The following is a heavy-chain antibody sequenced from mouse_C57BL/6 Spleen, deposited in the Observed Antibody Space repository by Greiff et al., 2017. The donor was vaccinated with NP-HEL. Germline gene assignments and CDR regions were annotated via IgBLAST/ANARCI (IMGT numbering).Heavy chain of an antibody. CDR3: AKSGPLSAWFAY. CDR2: IRNKANGYTT. Sequence: EVNVVESGGGLVQPGGSLSLSCAASGFTFTDYYMSWVRQPPGKALEWLGFIRNKANGYTTEYSVSVKGRFTISSDNSQIILYLQMDTLRAEDSATYYCAKSGPLSAWFAYWGQGTLVTVSA. V-gene: IGHV7-3*01. J-gene: IGHJ3*01. CDR1: GFTFTDYY. D-gene: IGHD3-1*01.